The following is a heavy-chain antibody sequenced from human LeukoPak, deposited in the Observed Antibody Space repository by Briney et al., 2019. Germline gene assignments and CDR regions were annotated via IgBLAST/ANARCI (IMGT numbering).Heavy chain of an antibody. J-gene: IGHJ4*02. V-gene: IGHV3-23*01. Sequence: PGGSLRLSCAASGFTFRSYGMNWVRQAPGKGLEWVSAISGGGGSTYYADSVKGRFTISRDNSKNTLYLQMSSLRAEDTAVYYCAKDRGRYYDSSGYYWGYYFDSWGQGILVTVST. CDR1: GFTFRSYG. CDR2: ISGGGGST. CDR3: AKDRGRYYDSSGYYWGYYFDS. D-gene: IGHD3-22*01.